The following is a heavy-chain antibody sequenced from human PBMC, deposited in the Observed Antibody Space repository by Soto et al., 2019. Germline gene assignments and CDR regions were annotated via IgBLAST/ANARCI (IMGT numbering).Heavy chain of an antibody. V-gene: IGHV4-39*02. CDR3: AREEDGYNRLFDY. CDR1: GGSINSGGSY. Sequence: CTVPGGSINSGGSYWGWIRQPPGKGLEWIESMFYSGTTYYNPSLKSRITIAVDSSKNQFSLSLSSVTAAGTAFYYCAREEDGYNRLFDYWGQGILVTVSS. J-gene: IGHJ4*02. CDR2: MFYSGTT. D-gene: IGHD5-12*01.